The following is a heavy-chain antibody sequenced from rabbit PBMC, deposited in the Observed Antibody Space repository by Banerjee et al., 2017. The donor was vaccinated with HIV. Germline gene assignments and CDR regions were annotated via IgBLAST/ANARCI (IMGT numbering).Heavy chain of an antibody. J-gene: IGHJ3*01. D-gene: IGHD7-1*01. CDR3: ARTGYTGYGFDL. CDR2: IYTGSGST. CDR1: GIDFSSYYY. Sequence: QEQLVESGGDLVKPGASLTLTCTASGIDFSSYYYMCWVRQAPGKGLEWIGCIYTGSGSTYYASWATGRFTISKASSTTVTLQMTSLTAADTATYFCARTGYTGYGFDLWGQGTLVTVS. V-gene: IGHV1S45*01.